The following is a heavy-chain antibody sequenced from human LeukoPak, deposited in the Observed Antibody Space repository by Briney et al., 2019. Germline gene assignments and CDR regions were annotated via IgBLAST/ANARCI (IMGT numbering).Heavy chain of an antibody. CDR2: ISAYNGNT. V-gene: IGHV1-18*01. J-gene: IGHJ4*02. Sequence: ASVKVSCKSSVYTFTSYGISWVRQAPGQGLEWMGWISAYNGNTNYAQKLQGRVTMTTDTSTSTAYMELRSLRSDDTAVYYCARVRLLWFGELLQYFDYWGQGTLVTVSS. D-gene: IGHD3-10*01. CDR1: VYTFTSYG. CDR3: ARVRLLWFGELLQYFDY.